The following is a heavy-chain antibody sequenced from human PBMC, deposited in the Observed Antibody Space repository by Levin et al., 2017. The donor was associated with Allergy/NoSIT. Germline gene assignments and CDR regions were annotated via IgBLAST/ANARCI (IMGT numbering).Heavy chain of an antibody. CDR1: GFTFSSYG. CDR3: AKDYGGSGWYGPIRYYFDY. J-gene: IGHJ4*02. Sequence: GGSLRLSCAASGFTFSSYGMHWVRQAPGKGLEWVAVISYDGSNKYYADSVKGRFTISRDNSKNTLYLQMNSLRAEDTAVYYCAKDYGGSGWYGPIRYYFDYWGQGTLVTVSS. CDR2: ISYDGSNK. V-gene: IGHV3-30*18. D-gene: IGHD6-19*01.